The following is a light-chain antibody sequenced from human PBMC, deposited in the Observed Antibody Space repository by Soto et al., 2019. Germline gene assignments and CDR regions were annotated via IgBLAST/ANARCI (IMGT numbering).Light chain of an antibody. V-gene: IGKV3-20*01. CDR1: QNIYYN. Sequence: IVMTHSPATLSVSPGESATLSCSASQNIYYNVAWYQHRPGQAPRLLIYRASARATGIPDRFSGSGSGTDFTLTITRLEPEDFAVYYCQQYGGSPRTFGQGTKVDIK. J-gene: IGKJ1*01. CDR2: RAS. CDR3: QQYGGSPRT.